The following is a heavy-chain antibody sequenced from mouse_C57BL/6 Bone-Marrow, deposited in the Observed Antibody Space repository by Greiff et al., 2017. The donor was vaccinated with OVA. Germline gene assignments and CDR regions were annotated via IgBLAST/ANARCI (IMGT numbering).Heavy chain of an antibody. J-gene: IGHJ4*01. CDR2: ISGGGGNT. Sequence: EVQLVESGGGLVKPGGSLKLSRAASGFTFSSYTMSWVRQTPEKRLEWVATISGGGGNTYYPDSVKGRVTISRDNAKNTLYLQMSSLRSEDTALYYCARRTTVPMDYWGQGTSVTVSS. CDR3: ARRTTVPMDY. V-gene: IGHV5-9*01. D-gene: IGHD1-1*01. CDR1: GFTFSSYT.